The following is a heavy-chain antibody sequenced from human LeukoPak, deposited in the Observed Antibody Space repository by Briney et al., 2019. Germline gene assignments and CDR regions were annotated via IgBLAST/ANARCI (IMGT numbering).Heavy chain of an antibody. CDR3: AGETLGSHYYYGMDV. CDR2: INPNSGGT. D-gene: IGHD1-26*01. Sequence: GASAKVSCKATGYTFTGYYMHWVRQAPGQGLEWMGWINPNSGGTNYAQKFQGRVTMTRDTSISTAYMELSRLRSDDTAVYYCAGETLGSHYYYGMDVWGQGTTVTVSS. V-gene: IGHV1-2*02. CDR1: GYTFTGYY. J-gene: IGHJ6*02.